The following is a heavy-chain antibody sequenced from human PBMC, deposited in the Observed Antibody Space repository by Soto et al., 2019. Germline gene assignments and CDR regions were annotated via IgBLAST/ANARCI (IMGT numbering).Heavy chain of an antibody. V-gene: IGHV4-31*03. J-gene: IGHJ1*01. CDR2: IYYSGST. CDR3: ANSGYCSGGSCFQH. Sequence: SETLSLTCTVSGGSISSSSYYWGWIRQPPGKGLEWIGYIYYSGSTYYNPSLKSRVTISVDTSKNQFSLKLSSVTAADTAVYYCANSGYCSGGSCFQHWGQGTLVTVSS. D-gene: IGHD2-15*01. CDR1: GGSISSSSYY.